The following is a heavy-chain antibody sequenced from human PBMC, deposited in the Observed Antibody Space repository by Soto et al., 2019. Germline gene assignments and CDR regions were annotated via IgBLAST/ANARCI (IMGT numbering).Heavy chain of an antibody. CDR1: GGSISSYY. J-gene: IGHJ4*02. D-gene: IGHD2-15*01. CDR3: ARHYCSGGSCYFDY. V-gene: IGHV4-59*08. Sequence: SETLSLTCTVSGGSISSYYWSWIRQPPGKGLEWIGYNYYSGSTNYNPSLKSRVTISVDTSKNQFSLKLSSVTAADTAVYYCARHYCSGGSCYFDYWGQGTLVTVSS. CDR2: NYYSGST.